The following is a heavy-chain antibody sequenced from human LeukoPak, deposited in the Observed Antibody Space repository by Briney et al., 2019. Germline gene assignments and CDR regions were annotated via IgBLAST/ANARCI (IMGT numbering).Heavy chain of an antibody. Sequence: SETLSLTCAVYGGSFSGYYWSWIRQPPGKGLEWIGEINHSGSTNYNPSLKSRVTISVDTSKNQFSLKLSSVTAADTAVYYCARGGTSPFLSSIAARRGYYFDYWGQGTLVTVSS. CDR3: ARGGTSPFLSSIAARRGYYFDY. CDR2: INHSGST. V-gene: IGHV4-34*01. CDR1: GGSFSGYY. D-gene: IGHD6-6*01. J-gene: IGHJ4*02.